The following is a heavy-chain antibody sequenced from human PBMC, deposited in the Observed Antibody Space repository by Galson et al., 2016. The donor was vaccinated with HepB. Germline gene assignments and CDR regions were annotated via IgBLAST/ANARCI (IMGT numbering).Heavy chain of an antibody. Sequence: YSFTDYWIGWVRQMPGKGLEWMGIIYPGDSHTRYSPSFQGQVTISADKSISTAYLQWSSLKASDTAIYYCARRLTHDSKIWDIDYWGQGTLVTVSS. D-gene: IGHD3-16*01. CDR2: IYPGDSHT. CDR3: ARRLTHDSKIWDIDY. J-gene: IGHJ4*02. CDR1: YSFTDYW. V-gene: IGHV5-51*01.